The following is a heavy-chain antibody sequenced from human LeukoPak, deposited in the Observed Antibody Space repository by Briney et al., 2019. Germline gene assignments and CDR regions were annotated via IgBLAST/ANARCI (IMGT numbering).Heavy chain of an antibody. CDR1: GFTFSSYA. J-gene: IGHJ4*02. Sequence: PGGSLRLSCAASGFTFSSYAMSWVRQAPGKGLEWVSAISGSGGSTYYADSVKGRFTISRDNSKNTLFLQMNSLRAEDTAVYYCAKDPRVGSRVATPCHWGQGTLVTVSS. CDR3: AKDPRVGSRVATPCH. D-gene: IGHD5-24*01. CDR2: ISGSGGST. V-gene: IGHV3-23*01.